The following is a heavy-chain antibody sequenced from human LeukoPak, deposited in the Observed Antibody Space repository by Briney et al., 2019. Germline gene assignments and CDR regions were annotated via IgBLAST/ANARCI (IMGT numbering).Heavy chain of an antibody. CDR3: ARAPAGYSSSWYIY. CDR1: GYTLTSYG. V-gene: IGHV1-18*01. D-gene: IGHD6-13*01. J-gene: IGHJ4*02. Sequence: GASVKVSCKASGYTLTSYGISWVRQAPGQGLEWMGWISAYNGNTNYAQKLQGRVTMTTDTSTSTAYMELRSLRSDDTAVYYCARAPAGYSSSWYIYWGQGTLVTVSS. CDR2: ISAYNGNT.